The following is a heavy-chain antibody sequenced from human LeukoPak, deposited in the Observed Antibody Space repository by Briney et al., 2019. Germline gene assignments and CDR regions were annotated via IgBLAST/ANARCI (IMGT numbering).Heavy chain of an antibody. D-gene: IGHD3-22*01. J-gene: IGHJ4*02. Sequence: GGSLRLSCAASGLTFSSHWMHWVRQAPGKGLVWVSRITNDGSSTTYADSVKGRFTISRDNAKNMLYLQVNSLRAEDTAVYYCARDYSSGYYRTFDYWGQGTLVTVSS. CDR2: ITNDGSST. CDR1: GLTFSSHW. CDR3: ARDYSSGYYRTFDY. V-gene: IGHV3-74*01.